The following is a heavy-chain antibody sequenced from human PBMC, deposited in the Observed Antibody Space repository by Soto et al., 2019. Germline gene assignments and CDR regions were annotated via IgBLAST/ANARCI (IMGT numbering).Heavy chain of an antibody. CDR1: GGSISSSSYY. J-gene: IGHJ5*02. V-gene: IGHV4-39*01. D-gene: IGHD3-9*01. Sequence: QLQLQESGPGLVKPSEPLSLTCTVSGGSISSSSYYWGWIRQPPGKGLEWFGSIYYSGSTYYNPSPKIRVTISEDTSKNQFSRKLSSVTAADTAVYYCYLGDDILSWGQGTLVTVSS. CDR2: IYYSGST. CDR3: YLGDDILS.